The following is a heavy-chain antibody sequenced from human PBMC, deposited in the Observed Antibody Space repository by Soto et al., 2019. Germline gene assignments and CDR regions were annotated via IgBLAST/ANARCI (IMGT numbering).Heavy chain of an antibody. CDR3: ARDRGYYVQYAVDWFDP. Sequence: ASVKVSCKAAGYTFTSYGISWVRQAPGQGLEWMGWISAYNGNTNYAQKLQGRVTMTTDTSTSTAYMELRSLRSDDTAVYYCARDRGYYVQYAVDWFDPWGQGTLVTVSS. D-gene: IGHD3-10*02. CDR2: ISAYNGNT. CDR1: GYTFTSYG. V-gene: IGHV1-18*01. J-gene: IGHJ5*02.